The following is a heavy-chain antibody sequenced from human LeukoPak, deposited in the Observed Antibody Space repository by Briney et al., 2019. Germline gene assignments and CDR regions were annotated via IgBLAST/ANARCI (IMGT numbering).Heavy chain of an antibody. Sequence: PSETLSLTCTVSGGSISSYYWSWIRQPPGKGLEWIGYIYYSGSTSYNPSLKSRVTISVDTSKNQFSLKLSSVTAADTAVYYCARTFSESYYYYGMDVWGQGTTVTVSS. CDR3: ARTFSESYYYYGMDV. J-gene: IGHJ6*02. V-gene: IGHV4-59*12. CDR2: IYYSGST. CDR1: GGSISSYY. D-gene: IGHD1-26*01.